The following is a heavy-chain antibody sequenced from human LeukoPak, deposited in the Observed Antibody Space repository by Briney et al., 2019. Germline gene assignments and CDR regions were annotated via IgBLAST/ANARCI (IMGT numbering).Heavy chain of an antibody. CDR1: GGTFSSYA. J-gene: IGHJ3*02. V-gene: IGHV1-69*13. CDR2: IIPIFGTA. D-gene: IGHD6-6*01. CDR3: ASQIEYSSSNDAFDI. Sequence: GASVKVSCKASGGTFSSYAISWVRQAPGQGLEWMGGIIPIFGTANYAQKFQGRVTITADESTSTAYMELSSLRSEDTAVYYCASQIEYSSSNDAFDIWGQGTMVTVSS.